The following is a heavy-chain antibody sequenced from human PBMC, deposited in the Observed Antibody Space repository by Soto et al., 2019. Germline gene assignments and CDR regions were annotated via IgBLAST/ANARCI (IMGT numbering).Heavy chain of an antibody. V-gene: IGHV3-7*05. CDR1: GFTFSSYW. J-gene: IGHJ6*02. CDR2: IKQDGSEK. CDR3: ARDWSADYYYGMDV. Sequence: PGGSLRLSCAASGFTFSSYWRSWVRQAPGKGLEWVANIKQDGSEKYYVDSVKGRFTISRDNAKNSLYLQMNSLRAEDTAVYYCARDWSADYYYGMDVWGQGTTVTVSS.